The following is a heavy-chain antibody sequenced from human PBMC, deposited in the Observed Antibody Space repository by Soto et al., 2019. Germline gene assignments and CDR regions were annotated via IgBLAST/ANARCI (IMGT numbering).Heavy chain of an antibody. CDR1: GGTFSSYA. D-gene: IGHD2-21*02. CDR2: IIPIFGTA. J-gene: IGHJ6*02. V-gene: IGHV1-69*01. Sequence: QVQLVQSGAEVKKPGSSGKVSCKASGGTFSSYAISWVRQAPGQGLEWMGGIIPIFGTANYAQKFQGRVTITADESTSTAYMELSSLRAEDTAVYYCALHPKCGGDCYSGSYGMDVWGQGTTVTVSS. CDR3: ALHPKCGGDCYSGSYGMDV.